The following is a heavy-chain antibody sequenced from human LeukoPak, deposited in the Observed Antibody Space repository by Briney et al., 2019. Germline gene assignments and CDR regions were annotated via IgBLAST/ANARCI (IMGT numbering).Heavy chain of an antibody. CDR2: ISGSGGST. CDR1: GFTFSSYA. CDR3: AVVPAAIPNWFDP. D-gene: IGHD2-2*01. V-gene: IGHV3-23*01. Sequence: PGGSLRLSCAASGFTFSSYAMSWVRQAPGKGLEWVSVISGSGGSTYYADSVKGRFTISRDNSKNTLYLQMNSLRVEDTAVYYSAVVPAAIPNWFDPWGQGTLVTVSS. J-gene: IGHJ5*02.